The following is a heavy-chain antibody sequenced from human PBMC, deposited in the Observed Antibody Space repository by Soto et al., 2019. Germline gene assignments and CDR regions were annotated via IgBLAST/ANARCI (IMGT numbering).Heavy chain of an antibody. D-gene: IGHD1-20*01. J-gene: IGHJ4*02. CDR3: AKEFHSWNYFDY. CDR1: GFTFSSYS. CDR2: ISSSSSYI. Sequence: GGSLRLSCAASGFTFSSYSMNWVRQAPGKGLEWVSSISSSSSYIYYADSVKGRFTISRDNFRNTLYLQMSSLRAEDTAVYYCAKEFHSWNYFDYWGQGTLVTVSS. V-gene: IGHV3-21*01.